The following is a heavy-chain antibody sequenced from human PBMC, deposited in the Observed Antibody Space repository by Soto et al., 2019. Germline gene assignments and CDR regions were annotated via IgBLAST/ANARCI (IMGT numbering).Heavy chain of an antibody. CDR1: GGSISSNY. V-gene: IGHV4-59*01. CDR3: ARYRREAVAGYTLDN. D-gene: IGHD6-13*01. CDR2: VYNSGST. J-gene: IGHJ4*02. Sequence: SETLSLTCTVSGGSISSNYWTWIRQPPGKGLEWIGYVYNSGSTNYNPSLKSRVTISEDTSKSQFSLKVNSMTAAHTAVYYCARYRREAVAGYTLDNWGQGILVTVSS.